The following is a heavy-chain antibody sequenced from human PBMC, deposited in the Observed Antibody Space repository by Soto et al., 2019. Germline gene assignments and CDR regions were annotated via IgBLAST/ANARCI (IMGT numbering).Heavy chain of an antibody. CDR1: GYTFTGYY. V-gene: IGHV1-2*04. CDR3: AGDRGSCSSTGGSVSGRGAWGY. Sequence: ASVKVSCKASGYTFTGYYMHWVRQAPGQGLEWMGWINPNSGGTNYAQKFQGWVTMTRDTSISTAYMELSRLRSDDTAVYYCAGDRGSCSSTGGSVSGRGAWGYWGQGTRVTVSS. CDR2: INPNSGGT. J-gene: IGHJ4*02. D-gene: IGHD2-2*01.